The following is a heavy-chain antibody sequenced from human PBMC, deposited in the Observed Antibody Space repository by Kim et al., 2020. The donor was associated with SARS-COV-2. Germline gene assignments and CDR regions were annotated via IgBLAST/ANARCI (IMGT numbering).Heavy chain of an antibody. Sequence: SETLSLTCAVSGGSISSSNWWSWVRQPPGKGLEWIGEIYHSGSTNYNPSLKSRVTISVDKSKNQFSLKLSSVTAADTAVYYCARGYSSSWFNYYGMDVWGQGTTGTVSS. CDR1: GGSISSSNW. J-gene: IGHJ6*02. CDR3: ARGYSSSWFNYYGMDV. CDR2: IYHSGST. D-gene: IGHD6-13*01. V-gene: IGHV4-4*02.